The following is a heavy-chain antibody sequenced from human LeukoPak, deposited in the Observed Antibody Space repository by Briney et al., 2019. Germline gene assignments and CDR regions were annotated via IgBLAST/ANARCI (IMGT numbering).Heavy chain of an antibody. Sequence: GGSLKIFRKGFGYSFSTYWVGWGGPMPGESPGGMGIIYPGDSDTRYSPSFQGQVTISADKSISTAYLQWSSLKASDTAMYYCARQRATGEIDYWGQGTLVTVSS. CDR2: IYPGDSDT. V-gene: IGHV5-51*01. CDR3: ARQRATGEIDY. J-gene: IGHJ4*02. D-gene: IGHD5-24*01. CDR1: GYSFSTYW.